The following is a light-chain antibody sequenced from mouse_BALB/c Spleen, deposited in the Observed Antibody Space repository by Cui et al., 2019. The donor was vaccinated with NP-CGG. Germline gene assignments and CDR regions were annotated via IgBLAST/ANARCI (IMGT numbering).Light chain of an antibody. CDR1: TGAVTTSNY. Sequence: QPVVTQESAHTTSPGKTVTLTCRSSTGAVTTSNYANWVQEKPDHLFTGLIGGTNNRAPGVPARFSGSLIGDKAALTITGAQTEDEAIYFCALWYSNHWVFGGGTKLTVL. V-gene: IGLV1*01. CDR2: GTN. CDR3: ALWYSNHWV. J-gene: IGLJ1*01.